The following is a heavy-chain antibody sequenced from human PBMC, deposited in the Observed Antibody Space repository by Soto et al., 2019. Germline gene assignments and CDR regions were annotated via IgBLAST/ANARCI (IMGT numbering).Heavy chain of an antibody. V-gene: IGHV4-34*01. J-gene: IGHJ4*01. D-gene: IGHD3-22*01. Sequence: ETLSLTCAVYGGSFSGYYRSWIRQPPGKGLEWIGEINHSGSTNYNPSLKSRVTISVDTSKNQFSLKLSSVTAADTAVYYCARLGDYYQAFDYWGHGALVTVSS. CDR3: ARLGDYYQAFDY. CDR2: INHSGST. CDR1: GGSFSGYY.